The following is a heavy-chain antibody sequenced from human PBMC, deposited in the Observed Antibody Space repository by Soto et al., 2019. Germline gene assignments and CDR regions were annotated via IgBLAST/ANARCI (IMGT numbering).Heavy chain of an antibody. CDR3: ARYPSGYDSYYGMDV. V-gene: IGHV1-69*06. J-gene: IGHJ6*02. D-gene: IGHD5-12*01. CDR2: IIPIFGTA. Sequence: SVKVSCKASGGTFSSYAISWVRQAPGQGLEWMGGIIPIFGTANYAQKFQGRVTITADKSTSTAYMGLSSLRSEDTAVYYCARYPSGYDSYYGMDVWGQGTTVTVSS. CDR1: GGTFSSYA.